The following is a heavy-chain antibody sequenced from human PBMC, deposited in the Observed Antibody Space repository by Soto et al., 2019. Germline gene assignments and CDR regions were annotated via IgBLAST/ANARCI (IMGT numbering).Heavy chain of an antibody. Sequence: SETLSLTCAVYGASFSDYYWSWLHQPPGKGLEWIGEISHGGGTKYSPSLESRVTISVDTSKNQFSLKLTSVTAADTAVYYCARGNQLDYWGLGTLVTVSS. CDR1: GASFSDYY. J-gene: IGHJ4*02. D-gene: IGHD1-1*01. CDR2: ISHGGGT. CDR3: ARGNQLDY. V-gene: IGHV4-34*01.